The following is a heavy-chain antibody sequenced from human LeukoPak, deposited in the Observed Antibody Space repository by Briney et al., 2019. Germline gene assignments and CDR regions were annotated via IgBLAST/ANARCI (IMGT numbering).Heavy chain of an antibody. J-gene: IGHJ4*02. D-gene: IGHD1-1*01. Sequence: ASVKVSCKASGYTFPSYYIDWVRQAPGQGLEWMGVINPSGGSTRYAQKFQGRVTMTGDPSTRTVYMELSSLTSDDTAVYYCARGTTDDYWGQGTPVTVSS. CDR1: GYTFPSYY. V-gene: IGHV1-46*01. CDR3: ARGTTDDY. CDR2: INPSGGST.